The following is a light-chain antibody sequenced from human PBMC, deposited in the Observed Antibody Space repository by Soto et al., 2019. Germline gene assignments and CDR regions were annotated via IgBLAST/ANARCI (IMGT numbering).Light chain of an antibody. J-gene: IGKJ1*01. CDR2: AAS. Sequence: DIQMTQSPSSLSASVGDRVTITCRASQSISNHLNWYQQKPGKAPKLLIFAASSLQSGVPSRFSVSRSGPDFTLTISSLQPEDFATYYCQQSYSSPPTFGQGTKVDIK. CDR1: QSISNH. CDR3: QQSYSSPPT. V-gene: IGKV1-39*01.